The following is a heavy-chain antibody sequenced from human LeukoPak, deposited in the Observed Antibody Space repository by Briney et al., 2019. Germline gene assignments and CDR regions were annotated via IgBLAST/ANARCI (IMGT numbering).Heavy chain of an antibody. CDR1: GYTFTGYY. Sequence: ASVKVSCKASGYTFTGYYMHWVRQAPGQGLEWMGWINPNSGGTNYAQKFQGRVTMTRDTSISTAYMELSRLRSDDTAVYYCARVVGSPAGYYYYMDVWGKGTTVTVSS. D-gene: IGHD1-26*01. V-gene: IGHV1-2*02. CDR2: INPNSGGT. J-gene: IGHJ6*03. CDR3: ARVVGSPAGYYYYMDV.